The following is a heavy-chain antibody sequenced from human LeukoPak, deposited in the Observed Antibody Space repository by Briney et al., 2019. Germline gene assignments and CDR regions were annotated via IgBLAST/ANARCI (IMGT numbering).Heavy chain of an antibody. D-gene: IGHD6-19*01. Sequence: GASVKVSCKASGYTFTSYDINWVRQATGQGLEWMGWMNPNSGNTGYAQKFQGRVTMTRNTSISTAYMELSSLRSEDTAVYYCARGYGNGIAVAGYNWFDPWGQGTLVTVSS. J-gene: IGHJ5*02. CDR2: MNPNSGNT. CDR3: ARGYGNGIAVAGYNWFDP. CDR1: GYTFTSYD. V-gene: IGHV1-8*01.